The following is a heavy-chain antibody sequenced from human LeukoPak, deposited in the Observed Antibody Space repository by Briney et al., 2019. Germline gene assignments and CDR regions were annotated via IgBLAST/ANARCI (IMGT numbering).Heavy chain of an antibody. Sequence: GGSLRLTCAASGFTFDDYAMHWVRQAPGKGLEWVSLISGDGGSTKYVDSVEGRFTISRDNSKNSLHLQMNSLRNEDTALYYCAKECSGGSCWFDYWGQGTLVTVSS. V-gene: IGHV3-43*02. D-gene: IGHD2-15*01. J-gene: IGHJ4*02. CDR3: AKECSGGSCWFDY. CDR1: GFTFDDYA. CDR2: ISGDGGST.